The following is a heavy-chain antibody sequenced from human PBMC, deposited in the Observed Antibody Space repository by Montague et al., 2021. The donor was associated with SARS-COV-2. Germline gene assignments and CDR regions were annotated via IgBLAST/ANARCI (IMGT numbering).Heavy chain of an antibody. V-gene: IGHV3-53*01. CDR3: ARDSPDYVWGSYGMDV. CDR1: GFSVSSNY. Sequence: SLRLSCAASGFSVSSNYLNWVRQAPGKGLEWVSFIVSGGGTYYADSVKGRFTISGDTSRNTLYLQMNSLRAEDTAVYYCARDSPDYVWGSYGMDVWGQGTTVTVSS. J-gene: IGHJ6*02. D-gene: IGHD3-16*01. CDR2: IVSGGGT.